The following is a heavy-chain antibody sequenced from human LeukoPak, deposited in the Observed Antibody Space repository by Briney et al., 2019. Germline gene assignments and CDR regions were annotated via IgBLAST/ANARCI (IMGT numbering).Heavy chain of an antibody. CDR1: GGTFSSYA. CDR2: IIPIFGTA. V-gene: IGHV1-69*05. CDR3: AREGGTVFGVVISYYYYYMDV. J-gene: IGHJ6*03. D-gene: IGHD3-3*01. Sequence: SVKVSCKASGGTFSSYAISWVRQAPGQGLEWMGRIIPIFGTANYAQKFQGRVTITTDESTSTAYMELSSLRSEDTAVYYCAREGGTVFGVVISYYYYYMDVWGKGTTVTVSS.